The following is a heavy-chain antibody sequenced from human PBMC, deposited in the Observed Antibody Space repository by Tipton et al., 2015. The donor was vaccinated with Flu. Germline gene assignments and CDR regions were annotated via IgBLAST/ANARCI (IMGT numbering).Heavy chain of an antibody. CDR2: IYTSGST. CDR1: GGSMSSFY. CDR3: ARASGSRTYVIFDY. D-gene: IGHD3-10*01. Sequence: TLSLTCIVSGGSMSSFYWSWIRQPAGKGLEWIGRIYTSGSTIYHPSLKSRVTMSVDTSKNEFSLKLNSVTAADTAVYYCARASGSRTYVIFDYWGQGTLVTV. J-gene: IGHJ4*02. V-gene: IGHV4-4*07.